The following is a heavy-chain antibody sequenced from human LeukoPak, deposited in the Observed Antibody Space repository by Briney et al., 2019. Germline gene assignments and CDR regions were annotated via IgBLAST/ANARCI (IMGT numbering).Heavy chain of an antibody. D-gene: IGHD2-2*01. CDR3: ARIVGTIGLGWFDP. J-gene: IGHJ5*02. CDR2: ISAYNGNT. V-gene: IGHV1-18*01. CDR1: GYTFTSYG. Sequence: ASVKVSCKASGYTFTSYGISWVRQAPGQGLERMGWISAYNGNTNYAQKLQGRVTMTTDTSTSTAYMELRSLRSDDTAVYYCARIVGTIGLGWFDPWGQGTLVTVSS.